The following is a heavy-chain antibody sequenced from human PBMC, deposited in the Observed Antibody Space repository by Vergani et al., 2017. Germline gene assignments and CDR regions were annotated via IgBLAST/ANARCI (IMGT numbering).Heavy chain of an antibody. CDR2: IWYDGSNK. V-gene: IGHV3-33*01. CDR3: ARARGSSTFDY. D-gene: IGHD6-6*01. J-gene: IGHJ4*02. CDR1: GFTFSSYG. Sequence: QVQLVESGGGVVQPGRSLRLSCAASGFTFSSYGMHWVRQAPGKGLEWVAVIWYDGSNKYYADSVKGRFTISRDNSKNTLYLQMNSLRAEDTAVYYCARARGSSTFDYWGQGTLVTVSS.